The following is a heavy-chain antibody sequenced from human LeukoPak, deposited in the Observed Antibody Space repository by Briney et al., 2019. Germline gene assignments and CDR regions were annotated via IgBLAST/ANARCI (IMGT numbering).Heavy chain of an antibody. CDR3: ARDIVVVPAAMRPDAFDI. CDR1: GFTLSSYS. CDR2: ISSSSSYI. Sequence: GGSLRLSCAASGFTLSSYSMNWVRQAPGKGLEWVSSISSSSSYIYYADSVKGRFTISRDNAKNSLYLQMNSLRAEDTAVYYCARDIVVVPAAMRPDAFDIWGQGTMVTVSS. J-gene: IGHJ3*02. D-gene: IGHD2-2*01. V-gene: IGHV3-21*01.